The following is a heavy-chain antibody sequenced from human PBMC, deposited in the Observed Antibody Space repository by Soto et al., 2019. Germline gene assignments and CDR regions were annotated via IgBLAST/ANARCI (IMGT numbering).Heavy chain of an antibody. CDR2: MNPNSGNT. CDR3: ARGQSIAVAETDDAFDI. Sequence: QVQLVQSGAEVKKPGASVKVSCKASGYTFTSYDINWVRQATGQGLEWMGWMNPNSGNTGYAQKFQGRVTMTRNTSISTAYMELSSLRSEDTAVYYCARGQSIAVAETDDAFDIWGQGTMVTVSS. V-gene: IGHV1-8*01. CDR1: GYTFTSYD. D-gene: IGHD6-19*01. J-gene: IGHJ3*02.